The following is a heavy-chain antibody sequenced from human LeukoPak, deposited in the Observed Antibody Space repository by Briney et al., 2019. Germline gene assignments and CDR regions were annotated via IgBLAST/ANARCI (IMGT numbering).Heavy chain of an antibody. CDR1: GFTFRSYA. Sequence: GGSLRLSCAASGFTFRSYAMHWVRRAPGKGLEWVAFISYDGSNTIHADSVKARFTISRDNSKNTLYLQMNSLRKEDTAVYYCAKTASFDYFDYWGQGALVTVSS. CDR2: ISYDGSNT. V-gene: IGHV3-30*18. D-gene: IGHD3-3*01. J-gene: IGHJ4*02. CDR3: AKTASFDYFDY.